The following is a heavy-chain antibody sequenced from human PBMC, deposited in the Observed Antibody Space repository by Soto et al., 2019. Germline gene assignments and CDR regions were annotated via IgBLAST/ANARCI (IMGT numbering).Heavy chain of an antibody. Sequence: SETLFPTKTVSGGYISNGGYCWSRNRQPPGKGLEWIGYIYYSGSTYYNPSLKSRVTISVDTSKNQFSLKLSSVTAADTAVYYCARGWEPPTYYFDYWGQGTLVTVSS. V-gene: IGHV4-31*02. CDR2: IYYSGST. CDR1: GGYISNGGYC. D-gene: IGHD1-1*01. CDR3: ARGWEPPTYYFDY. J-gene: IGHJ4*02.